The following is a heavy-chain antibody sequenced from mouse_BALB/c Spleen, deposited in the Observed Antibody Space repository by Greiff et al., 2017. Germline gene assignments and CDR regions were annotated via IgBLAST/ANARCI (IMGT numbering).Heavy chain of an antibody. CDR1: GYTFTDYE. Sequence: VQLQQSGAELVRPGASVTLSCKASGYTFTDYEMHWVKQTPGHGLEWIGAIDSETGGTAYNQNFKGKATLTADKSSSTAYMELRSMTSGDSAVYYCTKYGSRFDDWGQETLVTVAA. J-gene: IGHJ3*01. V-gene: IGHV1-15*01. CDR2: IDSETGGT. D-gene: IGHD1-1*02. CDR3: TKYGSRFDD.